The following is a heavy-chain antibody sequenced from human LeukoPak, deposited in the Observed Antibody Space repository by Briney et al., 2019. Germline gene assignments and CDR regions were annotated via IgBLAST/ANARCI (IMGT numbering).Heavy chain of an antibody. D-gene: IGHD3-3*01. CDR3: ARHSFSLPVDY. V-gene: IGHV5-51*01. Sequence: GKALLISCMGSGFCFTSYWIGLVRQLPGEGVEWMGIIYPGNSHTRYFPSGQGQVTISADKSISTAYLQWSSLKASDTAMYYCARHSFSLPVDYWGQGTLVSVSS. CDR1: GFCFTSYW. J-gene: IGHJ4*02. CDR2: IYPGNSHT.